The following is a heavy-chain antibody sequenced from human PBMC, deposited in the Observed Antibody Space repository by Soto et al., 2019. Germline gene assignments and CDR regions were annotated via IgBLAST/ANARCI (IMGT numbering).Heavy chain of an antibody. J-gene: IGHJ4*02. V-gene: IGHV1-69*01. D-gene: IGHD6-19*01. CDR2: IIPIFGTA. CDR3: ARGRSSGWSSFDF. CDR1: GGIFSSSA. Sequence: QVQLVQSGAEVKKPGSSVKVSCKASGGIFSSSAISWVRQAPGQGLEWMGGIIPIFGTANYAQKFQGRVTINADESTSTAYMELSSLRSEDTAVYFCARGRSSGWSSFDFWGQGTLVTVSS.